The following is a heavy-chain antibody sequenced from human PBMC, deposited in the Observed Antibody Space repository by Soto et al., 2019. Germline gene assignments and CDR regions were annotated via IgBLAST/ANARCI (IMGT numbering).Heavy chain of an antibody. V-gene: IGHV4-34*01. CDR2: INHSGRT. CDR3: AGRMARRDY. Sequence: QVQLQQWGAGLLKPSETLSLTCAVYGGSFSGYYWRWIRQPPGKGLEWIGEINHSGRTYYNPSLNSRVTTSLDTSKSHPSLKLSSVTAADTAVYYCAGRMARRDYWGQGTLVTVSS. CDR1: GGSFSGYY. J-gene: IGHJ4*02.